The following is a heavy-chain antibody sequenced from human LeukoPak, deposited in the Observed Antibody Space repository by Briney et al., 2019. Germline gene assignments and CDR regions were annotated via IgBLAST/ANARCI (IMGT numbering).Heavy chain of an antibody. V-gene: IGHV3-9*01. J-gene: IGHJ4*02. CDR3: LRGDRRDY. CDR2: ISWNGGSI. CDR1: GFTFDDYA. Sequence: AGGSLRLSCAASGFTFDDYAMHWVRQAPGKGLEWVSGISWNGGSIGYADSVKGRFIISRDNAKDSLYLQMNSLRVEDTAVYYCLRGDRRDYWGQGTLVTVSS. D-gene: IGHD3-10*01.